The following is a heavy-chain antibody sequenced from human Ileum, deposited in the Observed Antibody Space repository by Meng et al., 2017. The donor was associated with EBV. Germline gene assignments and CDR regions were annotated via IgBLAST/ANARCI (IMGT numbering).Heavy chain of an antibody. J-gene: IGHJ4*02. CDR2: MSYTGST. D-gene: IGHD2-21*02. V-gene: IGHV4-61*08. CDR3: ARERGGGDRGIQ. Sequence: LQESGPGLVKPSETLSLTCSVSNGSVSSYGYYWTWIRQPPGKGLEWIGYMSYTGSTNYKSTLKSRVTISVDKSKNQFSLKLSSVTAADTAVYYCARERGGGDRGIQWGQGTLVTVSS. CDR1: NGSVSSYGYY.